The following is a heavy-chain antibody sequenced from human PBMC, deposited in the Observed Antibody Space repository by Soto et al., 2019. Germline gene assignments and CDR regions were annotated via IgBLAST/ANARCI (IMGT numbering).Heavy chain of an antibody. CDR1: GYTFTSYW. J-gene: IGHJ6*02. V-gene: IGHV5-51*01. Sequence: PGESLKISCEGSGYTFTSYWIGWVRQMPGKGPEWMGIIYPGDSDTKYNPSFQGQVTISADKSITTTYLQWSSLKASDTAIYYCAASIFYYGMDVWGQGTTVTVSS. CDR2: IYPGDSDT. CDR3: AASIFYYGMDV.